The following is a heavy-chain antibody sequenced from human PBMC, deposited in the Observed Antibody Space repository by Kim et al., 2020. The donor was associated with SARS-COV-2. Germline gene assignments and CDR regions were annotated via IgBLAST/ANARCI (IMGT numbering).Heavy chain of an antibody. D-gene: IGHD2-8*02. CDR3: VKSQGVTNRWCGDY. CDR1: GFSFSIYA. J-gene: IGHJ4*02. V-gene: IGHV3-23*01. CDR2: IGSTSSNT. Sequence: GGSLRLSCAASGFSFSIYAMSWVRQGPGKGLEWVSTIGSTSSNTFYADSVKGRFTISRDNSKNTLYLQMNGLRAEDTALYYCVKSQGVTNRWCGDYWGQG.